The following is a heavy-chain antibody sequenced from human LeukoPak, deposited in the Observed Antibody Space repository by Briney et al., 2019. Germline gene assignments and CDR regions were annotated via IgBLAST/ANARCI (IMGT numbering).Heavy chain of an antibody. D-gene: IGHD6-6*01. V-gene: IGHV3-23*01. CDR3: ARDRLSPKYYYYGMDV. CDR2: ISGSGAST. CDR1: GFTFTSYA. J-gene: IGHJ6*02. Sequence: GGSLRLSCAASGFTFTSYAISWVRQAPGKGLEWVSAISGSGASTYYADSVKGRFIISRDNSKNTLYLQMNSLRAGDTALYYCARDRLSPKYYYYGMDVWGQGTTVTVSS.